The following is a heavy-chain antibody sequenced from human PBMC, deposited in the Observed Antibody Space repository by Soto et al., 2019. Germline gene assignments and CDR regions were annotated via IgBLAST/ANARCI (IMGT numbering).Heavy chain of an antibody. CDR1: GFTFSGSA. Sequence: GGSLRLSCAASGFTFSGSAMHWVRQASGKGLEWVGRIRSKANSYATAYAASVKGRFTISRDDSKNTAYLQMNSLKTEDTAVYYCTRRADLYYSGSYLGYYYGMDVWGQGTTVTVSS. J-gene: IGHJ6*02. CDR3: TRRADLYYSGSYLGYYYGMDV. CDR2: IRSKANSYAT. D-gene: IGHD1-26*01. V-gene: IGHV3-73*01.